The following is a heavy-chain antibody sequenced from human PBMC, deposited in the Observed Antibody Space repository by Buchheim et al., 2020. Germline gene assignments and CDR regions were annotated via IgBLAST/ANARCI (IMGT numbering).Heavy chain of an antibody. V-gene: IGHV3-66*01. J-gene: IGHJ4*02. D-gene: IGHD3-22*01. CDR2: IYSGGST. CDR1: GFTVSSNY. Sequence: VQLVESGGGLVQPGGSLRLSCAASGFTVSSNYMSWVRQAPGKGLEWVSVIYSGGSTYYADSVKGRFTISRDNSKNTLYLQMNSLRAEDTAVYYCARGDYYDSSGYSGYFDYWGQGTL. CDR3: ARGDYYDSSGYSGYFDY.